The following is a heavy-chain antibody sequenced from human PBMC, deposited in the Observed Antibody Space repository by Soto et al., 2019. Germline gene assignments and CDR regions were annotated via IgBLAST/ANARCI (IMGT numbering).Heavy chain of an antibody. Sequence: ASVKVSCKASGYTFTGYYMHWVRQAPGQGLEWMGWINPNSGGTNYAQKLQGRVTMTRDTSISTAYMELSRLRSDDTAVYYCARVPRVDTAMVPFDYWGQGTLVTVSS. J-gene: IGHJ4*02. CDR2: INPNSGGT. CDR1: GYTFTGYY. D-gene: IGHD5-18*01. V-gene: IGHV1-2*02. CDR3: ARVPRVDTAMVPFDY.